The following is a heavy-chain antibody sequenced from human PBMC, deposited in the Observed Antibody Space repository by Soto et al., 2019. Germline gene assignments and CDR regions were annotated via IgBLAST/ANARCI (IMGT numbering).Heavy chain of an antibody. CDR1: GDSITIRGYY. Sequence: SEPLSLTCAVSGDSITIRGYYWGWIRQPPGKGLEWIGSMFYCVSTYYNPSLKSRVTVSVDTSKNQFSLNLRSVTAADTAVYYCARLPSRHLVDYWGQGTLVTVSS. V-gene: IGHV4-39*01. D-gene: IGHD3-3*02. J-gene: IGHJ4*02. CDR3: ARLPSRHLVDY. CDR2: MFYCVST.